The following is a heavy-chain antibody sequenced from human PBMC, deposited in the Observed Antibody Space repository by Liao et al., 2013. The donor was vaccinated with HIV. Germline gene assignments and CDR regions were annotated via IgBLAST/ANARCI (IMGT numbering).Heavy chain of an antibody. J-gene: IGHJ5*02. CDR2: IYYSGST. D-gene: IGHD1-14*01. Sequence: QLQLQESGPGLVKPSETLSLTCTVSGGSISSISYYWGWIRQPPGKGLEWIGSIYYSGSTYYNPSLKSRVTISVDTSKNQFSLKLSSVTAADTAVYYCARDRRGLPEAWGQGTLVTVSS. CDR3: ARDRRGLPEA. V-gene: IGHV4-39*07. CDR1: GGSISSISYY.